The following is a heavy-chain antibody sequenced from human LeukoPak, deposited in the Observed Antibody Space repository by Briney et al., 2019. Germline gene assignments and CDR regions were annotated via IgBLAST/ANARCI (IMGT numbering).Heavy chain of an antibody. V-gene: IGHV4-61*02. CDR3: ARENYYDSSGYYYSFDY. J-gene: IGHJ4*02. Sequence: SQTLSLTCTVSGGSISSGSYYWSWIRQPAGKGLEWIGRIYTSGSTNYNPSLKSRVTISVDTSKNQFSLKLSSVTAADTAVYYCARENYYDSSGYYYSFDYWGQGTLVTVSS. CDR1: GGSISSGSYY. D-gene: IGHD3-22*01. CDR2: IYTSGST.